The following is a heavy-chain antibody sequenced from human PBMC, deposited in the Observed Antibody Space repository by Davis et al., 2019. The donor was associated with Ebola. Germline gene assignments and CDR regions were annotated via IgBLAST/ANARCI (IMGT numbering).Heavy chain of an antibody. CDR2: TYSTSKWFN. J-gene: IGHJ6*02. V-gene: IGHV6-1*01. D-gene: IGHD1-26*01. Sequence: HSQTLSLTCAISGDSLSGSSGAWNWIRQSPSRCLEWLGWTYSTSKWFNDYAVSGNGRITINPDTSKNQFSLQLNSVTPEDTAVYYCVRGWGRTGMGVWGQGTTVTVSS. CDR3: VRGWGRTGMGV. CDR1: GDSLSGSSGA.